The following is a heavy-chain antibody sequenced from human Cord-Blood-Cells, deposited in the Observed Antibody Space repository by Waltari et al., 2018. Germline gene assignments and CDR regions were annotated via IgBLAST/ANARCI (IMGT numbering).Heavy chain of an antibody. V-gene: IGHV3-30*18. Sequence: QVQLVESGGGVVQPGRSLRLSCAASGFTFMSYGMHRVRQAPGKGLEWVAVISYDGSNKYYADSVKGRFTISRDNSKNTLYLQMNSLRAEDTAVYYCAKDRDGGNFDYWGQGTLVTVSS. D-gene: IGHD3-16*01. J-gene: IGHJ4*02. CDR3: AKDRDGGNFDY. CDR2: ISYDGSNK. CDR1: GFTFMSYG.